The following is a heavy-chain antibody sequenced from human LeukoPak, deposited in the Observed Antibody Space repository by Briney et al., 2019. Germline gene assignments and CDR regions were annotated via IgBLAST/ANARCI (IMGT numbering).Heavy chain of an antibody. Sequence: GASVKVSCKASGYTFTSYGISWVRQAPGQGLEWMGWISAYNGNTNYAQKLQGRVTMTTDTSTSTAYMELSSLRSEDTAVYYCATVGPYYYDSSGYPDYWGQGTLVTVSS. D-gene: IGHD3-22*01. J-gene: IGHJ4*02. CDR1: GYTFTSYG. V-gene: IGHV1-18*01. CDR3: ATVGPYYYDSSGYPDY. CDR2: ISAYNGNT.